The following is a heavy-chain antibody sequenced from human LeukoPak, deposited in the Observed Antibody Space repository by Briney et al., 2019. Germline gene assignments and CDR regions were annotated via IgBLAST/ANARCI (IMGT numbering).Heavy chain of an antibody. Sequence: ASVKVSCKASGYTFTSYGIGWVRQAPGQGLEWMGWISAYNGNTNYAQKLQGRVTMTTDTSTSTAYMELRSLRSDDTAVYYCAGGVTYYYDSSGYPEVSPFDYWGQGTLVTVSS. V-gene: IGHV1-18*01. J-gene: IGHJ4*02. CDR2: ISAYNGNT. CDR1: GYTFTSYG. CDR3: AGGVTYYYDSSGYPEVSPFDY. D-gene: IGHD3-22*01.